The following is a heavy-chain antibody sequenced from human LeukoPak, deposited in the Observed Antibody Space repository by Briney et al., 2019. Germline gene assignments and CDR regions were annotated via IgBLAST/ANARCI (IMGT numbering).Heavy chain of an antibody. V-gene: IGHV3-48*04. Sequence: GGSLRLSCAASGFTFSSYSMNWVRQAPGKGLEWVSYISSSGSTIYHADSVKGRFTISRDNAKNSLYLQMNSLRAEDTAVYYCAREMDTSGYWGQGTLVTVSS. CDR3: AREMDTSGY. J-gene: IGHJ4*02. CDR2: ISSSGSTI. D-gene: IGHD5-24*01. CDR1: GFTFSSYS.